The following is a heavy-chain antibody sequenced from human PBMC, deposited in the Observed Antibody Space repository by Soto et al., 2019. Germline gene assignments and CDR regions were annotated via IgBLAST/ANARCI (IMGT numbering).Heavy chain of an antibody. Sequence: QITLKESGPTPVAPTQTLTLTCTVSGFSLSTPGVGVGWIRQPPGNALECLALIYWDDDKSYSPSLKSRLTIGRVASKGQVVLTLTNMDPVDAAIYYCAQGNFVYSRPTVGWFDPWGQGMQVTVSS. D-gene: IGHD6-13*01. J-gene: IGHJ5*02. CDR1: GFSLSTPGVG. CDR3: AQGNFVYSRPTVGWFDP. V-gene: IGHV2-5*02. CDR2: IYWDDDK.